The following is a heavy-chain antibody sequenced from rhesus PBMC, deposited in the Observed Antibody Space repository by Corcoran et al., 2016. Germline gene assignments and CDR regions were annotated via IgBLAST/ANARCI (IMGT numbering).Heavy chain of an antibody. V-gene: IGHV4-106*01. CDR3: ASEATTFDY. CDR1: GGSISDRYS. J-gene: IGHJ4*01. Sequence: QVQLQESGPGLVKPSATLSRPCAVSGGSISDRYSWSWLRHPPGKGLEWIGYIYGSGGSTYYNPSLKSRVTISTDTSKNQFSLKLSSVTAADTAVYYCASEATTFDYWGQGVLVTVSS. CDR2: IYGSGGST.